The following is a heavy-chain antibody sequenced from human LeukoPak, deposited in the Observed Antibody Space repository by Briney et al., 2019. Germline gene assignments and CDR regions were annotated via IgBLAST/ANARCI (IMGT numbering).Heavy chain of an antibody. D-gene: IGHD6-19*01. CDR2: IGGST. Sequence: GGSLRLSCAATGFTFSSYAMTWVRQAPGKGLEWVSAIGGSTYNADSVKGRFTISRDNSENTLYLQMNSLRAEDTAVYYCAKQYSGGWYYFDYWGQGTLVTVSS. CDR3: AKQYSGGWYYFDY. J-gene: IGHJ4*02. V-gene: IGHV3-23*01. CDR1: GFTFSSYA.